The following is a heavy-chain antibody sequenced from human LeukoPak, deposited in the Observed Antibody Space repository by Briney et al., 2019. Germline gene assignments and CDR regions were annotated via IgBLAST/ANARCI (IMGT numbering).Heavy chain of an antibody. V-gene: IGHV3-48*03. Sequence: GGSLRLSCAASGFTFSNYEVNWVRQAPGKGLEWVSYITPSGSTKYYADSVKGRFTISRDNANNSLYLNMDSLRAEDTAVYSCARSFFQWNYGSCLDSWGQGTLVTVSS. CDR1: GFTFSNYE. J-gene: IGHJ4*02. CDR3: ARSFFQWNYGSCLDS. CDR2: ITPSGSTK. D-gene: IGHD1-7*01.